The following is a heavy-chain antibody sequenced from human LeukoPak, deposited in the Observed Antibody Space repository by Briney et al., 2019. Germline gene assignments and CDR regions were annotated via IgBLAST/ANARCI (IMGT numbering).Heavy chain of an antibody. CDR1: GFTFSSYA. CDR3: AKDHGYSRWDSSGYQDY. Sequence: GGSLRLSCAASGFTFSSYAMSWVRQAPGKGLEWVSAISGSGGSTYYADSVKGRFTISRDNSKNTLYLQMNSLRAEDTAVYYCAKDHGYSRWDSSGYQDYWGQGTLVTVSS. D-gene: IGHD3-22*01. J-gene: IGHJ4*02. CDR2: ISGSGGST. V-gene: IGHV3-23*01.